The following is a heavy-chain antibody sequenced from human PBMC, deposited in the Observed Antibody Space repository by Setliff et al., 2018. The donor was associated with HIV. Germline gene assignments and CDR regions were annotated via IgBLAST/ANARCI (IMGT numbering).Heavy chain of an antibody. CDR3: ARLFQWMSYSFDI. D-gene: IGHD1-26*01. CDR2: INHNGNT. J-gene: IGHJ3*02. CDR1: GGSISSRDYY. Sequence: SGTLSLTCTVSGGSISSRDYYWGWIRQPPGKGLEWIGSINHNGNTYYSPSLKTRVTISVDTSKKQFSLKLNSVTASDTATYYCARLFQWMSYSFDIWGQGKMVT. V-gene: IGHV4-39*01.